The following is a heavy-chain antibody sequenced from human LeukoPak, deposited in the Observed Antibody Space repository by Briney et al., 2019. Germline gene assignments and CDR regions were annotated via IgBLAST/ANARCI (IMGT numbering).Heavy chain of an antibody. CDR2: FGTRSTSI. Sequence: PGGSRRLSCAASGFTFSSYAMHWVRQAPGKGLEWVSSFGTRSTSIYHAGSVKGRFAISRDNAKNSLYLQMNSLRAEDTALYYCAREVSEGFDFWGQGTLVTVSS. D-gene: IGHD3-22*01. CDR1: GFTFSSYA. V-gene: IGHV3-21*01. J-gene: IGHJ4*02. CDR3: AREVSEGFDF.